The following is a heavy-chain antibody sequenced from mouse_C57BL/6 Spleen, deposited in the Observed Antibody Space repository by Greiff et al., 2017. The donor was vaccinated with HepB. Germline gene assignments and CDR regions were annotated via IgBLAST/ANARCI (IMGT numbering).Heavy chain of an antibody. CDR1: GYAFSSYW. Sequence: QVQLQQSGAELVKPGASVKISCKASGYAFSSYWMNWVKQRPGKGLEWIGQIYPGDGDTNYNGKFKGKATLTADKSSSTAYMQLSILTSEDSAVYFCARGRGAPYYFDYWGQGTTLTVSS. V-gene: IGHV1-80*01. CDR2: IYPGDGDT. CDR3: ARGRGAPYYFDY. J-gene: IGHJ2*01.